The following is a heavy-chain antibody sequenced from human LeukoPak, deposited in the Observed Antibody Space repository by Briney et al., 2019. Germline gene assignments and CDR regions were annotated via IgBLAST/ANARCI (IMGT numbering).Heavy chain of an antibody. CDR1: GYTFTGYY. CDR2: INPNSGGT. J-gene: IGHJ6*03. Sequence: ASVKVSCKASGYTFTGYYMHWVRQAPGQGLEWMGWINPNSGGTNYAQKFQGRVTMTRDTSISTAYMELSRLRSDDTAVYYCARDQGPYDILTGYYPSYYYYYYMDVWGKGTTVTISS. CDR3: ARDQGPYDILTGYYPSYYYYYYMDV. D-gene: IGHD3-9*01. V-gene: IGHV1-2*02.